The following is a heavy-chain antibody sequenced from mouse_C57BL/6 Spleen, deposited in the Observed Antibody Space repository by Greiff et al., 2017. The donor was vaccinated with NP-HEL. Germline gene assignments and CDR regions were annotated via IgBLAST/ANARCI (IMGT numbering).Heavy chain of an antibody. Sequence: EVQLQQSGPELVKPGASVKMSCKASGYTFTDYNMHWVKQSHGKSLEWIGYINPNNGGTSYNQKFKGKATLTVNKSSSTAYMELRSLTSEDAAVYYCARGRYYGSREGYYAMDYWGQGTSVTVSS. J-gene: IGHJ4*01. CDR2: INPNNGGT. V-gene: IGHV1-22*01. D-gene: IGHD1-1*01. CDR3: ARGRYYGSREGYYAMDY. CDR1: GYTFTDYN.